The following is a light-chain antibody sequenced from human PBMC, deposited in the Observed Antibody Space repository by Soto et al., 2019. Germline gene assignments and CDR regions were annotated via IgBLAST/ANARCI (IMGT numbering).Light chain of an antibody. CDR1: QSVSSSY. CDR2: DAS. Sequence: EIVLTQSPATLSLSPGERATLSCGASQSVSSSYLAWYQQKPGLAPRLLIYDASSMATGIPDRFSGRGPGTDFTLTISRLEPQHLAVYYCQQYGSSPLTFGGGTKVEIK. V-gene: IGKV3D-20*01. CDR3: QQYGSSPLT. J-gene: IGKJ4*01.